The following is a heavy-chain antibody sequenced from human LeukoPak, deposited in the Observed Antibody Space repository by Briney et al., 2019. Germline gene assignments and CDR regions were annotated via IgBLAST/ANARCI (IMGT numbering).Heavy chain of an antibody. D-gene: IGHD3-22*01. CDR2: INPNRGGT. CDR1: VYIFTGYY. CDR3: ARDVDHYDITGKGLVDI. J-gene: IGHJ3*02. Sequence: ASVKVSCKASVYIFTGYYMHWVRQAPGQGLEWMGWINPNRGGTNYAQKFQGRVTMTRDTSISTAYMELSRLRSDDTAVYYCARDVDHYDITGKGLVDIWGQGTMVTVSS. V-gene: IGHV1-2*02.